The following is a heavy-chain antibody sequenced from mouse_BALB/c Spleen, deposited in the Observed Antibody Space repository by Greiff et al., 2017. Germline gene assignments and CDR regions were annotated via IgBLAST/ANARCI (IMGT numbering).Heavy chain of an antibody. J-gene: IGHJ2*01. CDR3: ARPTALYYFDY. CDR2: IDPANGNT. Sequence: EVMLVESGAELVKPGASVKLSCTASGFNIKDTYMHWVKQRPEQGLEWIGRIDPANGNTKYDPKFQGKATITADTSSNTAYLQLSSLTSEDTAVYYCARPTALYYFDYWGQGTTLTVSS. CDR1: GFNIKDTY. V-gene: IGHV14-3*02. D-gene: IGHD1-2*01.